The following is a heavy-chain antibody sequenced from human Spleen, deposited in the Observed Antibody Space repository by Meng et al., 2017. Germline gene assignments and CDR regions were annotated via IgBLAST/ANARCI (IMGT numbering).Heavy chain of an antibody. Sequence: QWGRRSGKPSDTMSLPCAFYGGYFSGYYWSWIRQPPGKGLEWIGEINHSGSTNYNPSLKSRVTISVDTSKNQFSLKLSSVTAADAAVYYCARGITMVRGVILPYNWFDPWGQGTLVTVSS. CDR2: INHSGST. J-gene: IGHJ5*02. CDR1: GGYFSGYY. V-gene: IGHV4-34*01. CDR3: ARGITMVRGVILPYNWFDP. D-gene: IGHD3-10*01.